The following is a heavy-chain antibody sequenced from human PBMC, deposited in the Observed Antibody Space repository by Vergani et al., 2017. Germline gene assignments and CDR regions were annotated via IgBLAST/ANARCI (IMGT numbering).Heavy chain of an antibody. D-gene: IGHD5-12*01. CDR2: ISSGSSYI. CDR3: ARDLTRYSTASRRYFDY. J-gene: IGHJ4*02. Sequence: EVQLVESGGGLVKPGESPRLSCVASGFTFGSYSVIWVRQAPGKGLEWVSSISSGSSYIYYADSVKGRFTISRDNAKNSLYLQMNSLRAEDKAVYYCARDLTRYSTASRRYFDYWGQGTLVTVSS. CDR1: GFTFGSYS. V-gene: IGHV3-21*01.